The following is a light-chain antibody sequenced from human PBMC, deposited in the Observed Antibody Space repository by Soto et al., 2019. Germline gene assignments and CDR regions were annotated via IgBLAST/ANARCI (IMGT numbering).Light chain of an antibody. Sequence: PGERATLSCGASQSVSRKYLAWCPQKPGLAPSLLISEASRRATGIPDRFSGRGSGTDFTLTISRLEPEDAAVYCCQQYSTSPTFGQGTKVDIK. CDR1: QSVSRKY. CDR3: QQYSTSPT. J-gene: IGKJ1*01. CDR2: EAS. V-gene: IGKV3D-20*01.